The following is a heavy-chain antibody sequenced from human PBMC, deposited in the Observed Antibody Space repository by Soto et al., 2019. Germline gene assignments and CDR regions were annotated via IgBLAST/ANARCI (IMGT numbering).Heavy chain of an antibody. CDR1: GITYTTYA. J-gene: IGHJ5*02. V-gene: IGHV1-3*04. CDR3: ARAISGYVT. Sequence: QVQVVQSGAEVKKPGASVKVSCKASGITYTTYAIHSVRQAPGQGLEWMGWINTGNGNTRYSQRFQGRVTLTTDTSARTAYMDLSSLTSEDTAVYYCARAISGYVTWGQGTLITVSS. CDR2: INTGNGNT. D-gene: IGHD5-12*01.